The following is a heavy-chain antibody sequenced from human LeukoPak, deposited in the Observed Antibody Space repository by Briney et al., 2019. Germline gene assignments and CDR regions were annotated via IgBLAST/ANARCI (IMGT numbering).Heavy chain of an antibody. CDR1: GGSFSGYY. CDR3: ARCLGGRCDYFDY. J-gene: IGHJ4*02. V-gene: IGHV4-34*01. D-gene: IGHD3-16*01. CDR2: LSHSGSS. Sequence: SETLSLTCAVYGGSFSGYYWSWIRQPPGKGLEWIGTLSHSGSSYYNPSLKSRVTISVDTSKNQFSLNLSSVTAADTAVYYCARCLGGRCDYFDYWGQGTLVTVSS.